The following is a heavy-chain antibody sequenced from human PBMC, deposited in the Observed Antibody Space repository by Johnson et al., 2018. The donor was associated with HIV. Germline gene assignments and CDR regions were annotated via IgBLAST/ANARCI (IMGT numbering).Heavy chain of an antibody. J-gene: IGHJ3*02. CDR1: GFTFSSYG. D-gene: IGHD4-17*01. CDR2: ISYDGSSK. CDR3: AKGRWEATTSDDAFDI. V-gene: IGHV3-30*18. Sequence: QMQLVESGGGVVQPGRSLRLSCAASGFTFSSYGMHWVRQAPGKGLEWVAVISYDGSSKFYADSVKGRFTISRDNSKNTLYLQMNSLRAEDTAVYYCAKGRWEATTSDDAFDIWGQGTMVTVSS.